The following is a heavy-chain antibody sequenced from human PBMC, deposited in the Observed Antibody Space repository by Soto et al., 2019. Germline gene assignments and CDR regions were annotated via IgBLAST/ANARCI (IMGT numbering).Heavy chain of an antibody. V-gene: IGHV4-30-2*01. Sequence: SETLSLTCAVSGGSISSGGYSWSWIRQPPGKGLEWIGYIYHSGSTYYNPSLKSRVTISVDRSKNQSSLKLSSVTAADTAVYYCSSLYYDSSGYLFDYWGQGTLVTVSS. D-gene: IGHD3-22*01. CDR1: GGSISSGGYS. CDR2: IYHSGST. CDR3: SSLYYDSSGYLFDY. J-gene: IGHJ4*02.